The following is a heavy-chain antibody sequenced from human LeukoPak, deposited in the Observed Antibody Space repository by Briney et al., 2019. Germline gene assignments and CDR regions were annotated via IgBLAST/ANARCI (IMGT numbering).Heavy chain of an antibody. CDR3: AKSLDYGDSSFDY. V-gene: IGHV3-23*01. D-gene: IGHD4-17*01. CDR1: GFTFDDYG. CDR2: ISGSGGST. Sequence: GGSLRLSCAASGFTFDDYGMSWVRQAPGKGLEWVSAISGSGGSTYYADSVKGRFTISRDNSKNTLYLQMNSLRAEDTAVYYCAKSLDYGDSSFDYWGQGTLVTVSS. J-gene: IGHJ4*02.